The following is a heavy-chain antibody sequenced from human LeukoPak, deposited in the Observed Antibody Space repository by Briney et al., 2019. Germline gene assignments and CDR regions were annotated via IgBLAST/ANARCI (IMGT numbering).Heavy chain of an antibody. CDR1: GYSFTSYW. CDR2: IYPGDSDT. J-gene: IGHJ4*02. Sequence: HGESLKISCKGSGYSFTSYWIGWVRQMPGKGLEWMGIIYPGDSDTRYSPSFQGQVTISADKSISTAYLQWSSLKASDTAMYYCARHRGMVRSYGYSDYWGQGTLVTVSS. V-gene: IGHV5-51*01. D-gene: IGHD5-18*01. CDR3: ARHRGMVRSYGYSDY.